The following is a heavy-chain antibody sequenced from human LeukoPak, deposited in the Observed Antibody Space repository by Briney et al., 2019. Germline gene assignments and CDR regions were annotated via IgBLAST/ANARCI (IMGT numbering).Heavy chain of an antibody. CDR3: ARGGGYILGYAY. V-gene: IGHV4-34*01. D-gene: IGHD5-12*01. J-gene: IGHJ4*02. CDR2: INDSGST. Sequence: SETLSLTCAVFGGSFSGFYWSWIRQPPGKGLEWIGEINDSGSTNYNPSLKSRVSISVDTSKNQFSLNLSSVTAADTAVYYCARGGGYILGYAYWGQGTQVTVSS. CDR1: GGSFSGFY.